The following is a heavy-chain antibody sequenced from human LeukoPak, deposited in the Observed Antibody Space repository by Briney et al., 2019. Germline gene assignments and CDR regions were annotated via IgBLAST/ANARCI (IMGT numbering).Heavy chain of an antibody. Sequence: SETLSLTCAVYGGSFSGYYWSWIRQPPGKGLEWIGEINHSGSTNYNPSLKSRVTISVDTSKNQFSLKLSSVTAADTAVYYCARADDVGDFDYWGQGTLVTVSS. CDR2: INHSGST. D-gene: IGHD3-3*01. J-gene: IGHJ4*02. CDR3: ARADDVGDFDY. CDR1: GGSFSGYY. V-gene: IGHV4-34*01.